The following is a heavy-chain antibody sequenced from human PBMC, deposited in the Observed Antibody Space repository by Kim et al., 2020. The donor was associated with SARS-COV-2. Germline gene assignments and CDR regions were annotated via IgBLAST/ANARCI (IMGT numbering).Heavy chain of an antibody. CDR2: IYHSGST. D-gene: IGHD3-10*01. J-gene: IGHJ4*02. Sequence: SETLSLTCAVSGGSISSSNWWSWVRQPPGKGLEWIGEIYHSGSTNYNPSLKSRVTISVDKSKNQFSLKLSSVTAADTAVYYCARGAGMRFGEVFDYWGQGTLVTVSS. V-gene: IGHV4-4*02. CDR1: GGSISSSNW. CDR3: ARGAGMRFGEVFDY.